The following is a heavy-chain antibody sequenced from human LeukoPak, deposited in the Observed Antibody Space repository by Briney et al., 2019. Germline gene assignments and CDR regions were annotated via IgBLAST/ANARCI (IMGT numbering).Heavy chain of an antibody. J-gene: IGHJ3*02. V-gene: IGHV4-39*07. D-gene: IGHD4-17*01. CDR2: INHSGST. Sequence: SETLSLTCTVSGGSISSSSYYWGWIRQPPGKGLEWIGEINHSGSTNYNPYLKSRVTISVDTSKNQFSLKLSSVTAADTAVYYCARAFYGDYEVADAFDIWGQGTMVTVSS. CDR1: GGSISSSSYY. CDR3: ARAFYGDYEVADAFDI.